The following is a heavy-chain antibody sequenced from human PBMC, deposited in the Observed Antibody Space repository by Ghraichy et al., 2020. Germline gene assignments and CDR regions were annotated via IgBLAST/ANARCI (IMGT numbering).Heavy chain of an antibody. Sequence: ASVKVSCKTSASTFTGYYLHWVRQAPGQGLEWMGWIDPKTDVTGWAQRFQGRVTMTRDTSTNITHMELSSLRSDDTAVYYCARDFIYKAFDYWDQGTLVTFSS. D-gene: IGHD3-10*01. J-gene: IGHJ4*02. V-gene: IGHV1-2*02. CDR2: IDPKTDVT. CDR3: ARDFIYKAFDY. CDR1: ASTFTGYY.